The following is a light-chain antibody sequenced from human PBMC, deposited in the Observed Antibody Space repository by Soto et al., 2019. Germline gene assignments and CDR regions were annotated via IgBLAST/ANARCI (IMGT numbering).Light chain of an antibody. J-gene: IGKJ2*01. V-gene: IGKV3-20*01. CDR1: QSVSNNY. Sequence: EVVLTQSPGTLSLSPGERATLSCRASQSVSNNYVAWYQQKPGQAPRLLIFGSSDRATGIPDRFSGSGSGRDFTITISRLEPEDFAVYYCQQYGSSPPYTFGQGTKLEIK. CDR3: QQYGSSPPYT. CDR2: GSS.